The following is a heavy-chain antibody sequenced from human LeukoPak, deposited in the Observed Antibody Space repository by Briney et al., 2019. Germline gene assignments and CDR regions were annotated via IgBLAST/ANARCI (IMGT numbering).Heavy chain of an antibody. J-gene: IGHJ3*02. Sequence: TGGSLRLSRAASGFTFSSYEMNWVRQAPGKGLEWVSYISSSGSTIYYADSVKGRFTISRDNAKNSLYLQMKSMRAEDTAVYYCARSSSSWRPVPHAFDIWGQGTMVTVSS. CDR3: ARSSSSWRPVPHAFDI. CDR2: ISSSGSTI. D-gene: IGHD6-6*01. V-gene: IGHV3-48*03. CDR1: GFTFSSYE.